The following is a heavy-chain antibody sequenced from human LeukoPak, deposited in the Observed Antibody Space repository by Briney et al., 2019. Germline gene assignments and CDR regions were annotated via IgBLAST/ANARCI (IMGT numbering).Heavy chain of an antibody. CDR3: AKDLVAAPRFYYYYMDV. V-gene: IGHV3-9*01. D-gene: IGHD2-15*01. CDR1: GFTFDDYA. Sequence: GGSLRLSCAASGFTFDDYAMHWVRQAPGKGLEWVSGISWNSGSIGYADSVKGRFTISRDNAKNTLYLQMNSLRAEDTAVYYCAKDLVAAPRFYYYYMDVWGKGTTVTVSS. CDR2: ISWNSGSI. J-gene: IGHJ6*03.